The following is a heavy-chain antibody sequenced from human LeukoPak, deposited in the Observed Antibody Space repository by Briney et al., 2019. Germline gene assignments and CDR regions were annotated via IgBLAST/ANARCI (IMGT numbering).Heavy chain of an antibody. D-gene: IGHD5-24*01. CDR3: ARGGGYNTFDY. CDR2: IIPIFGTA. V-gene: IGHV1-69*13. J-gene: IGHJ4*02. Sequence: SVKVSCKASGGTFSSYAISWVRQAPGQGLEWMGGIIPIFGTANYAQKFQGRVTITADESTSTAYMELGNLRSEDTAVYYCARGGGYNTFDYWGQGTLVTVSS. CDR1: GGTFSSYA.